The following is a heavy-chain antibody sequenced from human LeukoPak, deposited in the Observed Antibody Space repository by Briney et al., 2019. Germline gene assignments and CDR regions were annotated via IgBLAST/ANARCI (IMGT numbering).Heavy chain of an antibody. CDR1: GFTFSSYA. V-gene: IGHV3-30*02. J-gene: IGHJ4*01. D-gene: IGHD2-2*01. Sequence: GGFLGLSCAASGFTFSSYAMSWVRQAPGKGLEWISFIQTDGNTKSYTESVKGRFTISRENSKNTLYLQMNSLRPEDTAIYFCAKSLYCSSTTCYRYYFEDWGQGTLVTVSS. CDR2: IQTDGNTK. CDR3: AKSLYCSSTTCYRYYFED.